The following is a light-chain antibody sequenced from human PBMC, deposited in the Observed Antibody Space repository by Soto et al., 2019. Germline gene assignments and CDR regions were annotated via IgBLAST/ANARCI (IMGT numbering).Light chain of an antibody. V-gene: IGLV2-8*01. CDR2: HVT. CDR1: SSDVGAYDY. J-gene: IGLJ3*02. Sequence: QSVLTQPPSASGSPGQSVTISCTGTSSDVGAYDYVSWFQQHPGKAPKLIIYHVTKRPSGVPDRFSGSKSGNTASLTVSGLQADDEADYFCSSYVVSYNWVFGGGTKVTVL. CDR3: SSYVVSYNWV.